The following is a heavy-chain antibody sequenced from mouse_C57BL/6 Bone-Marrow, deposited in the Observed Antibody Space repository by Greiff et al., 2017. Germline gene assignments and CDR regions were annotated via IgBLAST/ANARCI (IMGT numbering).Heavy chain of an antibody. Sequence: VQLQQPGAELVMPGASVKLSCKASGYTFTSYWLHWVKQRHGQGLEWIGEIDPSDSYTNYNQQFKGKSTLTVDKSSTAAYMQLSRLTSEDSAVYYCARDYYGSSYAYCGEETLVTVSA. CDR1: GYTFTSYW. J-gene: IGHJ3*01. V-gene: IGHV1-69*01. D-gene: IGHD1-1*01. CDR3: ARDYYGSSYAY. CDR2: IDPSDSYT.